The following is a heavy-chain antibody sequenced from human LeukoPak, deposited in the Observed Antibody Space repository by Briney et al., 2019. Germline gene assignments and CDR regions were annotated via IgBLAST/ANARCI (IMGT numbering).Heavy chain of an antibody. D-gene: IGHD3-3*01. V-gene: IGHV3-74*01. CDR1: GFTFSSYW. CDR2: INTGGSST. CDR3: ARVTIFGVVDDAFDI. J-gene: IGHJ3*02. Sequence: GGSLRLSCAASGFTFSSYWMHWVRQAPGKGLVWVSRINTGGSSTSYADSVKGRFTISRDNAKNTLYLQMNSLRAEDTAVYYCARVTIFGVVDDAFDIWGQGTMVTVSS.